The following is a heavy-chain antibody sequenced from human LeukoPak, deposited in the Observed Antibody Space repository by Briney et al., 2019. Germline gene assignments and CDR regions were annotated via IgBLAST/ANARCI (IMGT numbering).Heavy chain of an antibody. CDR3: AELGITMIGGV. CDR2: INQDESEK. V-gene: IGHV3-7*01. D-gene: IGHD3-10*02. J-gene: IGHJ6*04. Sequence: GGSLRLSCAASEFTFSRYWMSWVRQAPGKGLEWVADINQDESEKYYVDSMEGRFTISRDNAKNSLYLQMNSLGAEDTAVYYCAELGITMIGGVWGKGTTVTISS. CDR1: EFTFSRYW.